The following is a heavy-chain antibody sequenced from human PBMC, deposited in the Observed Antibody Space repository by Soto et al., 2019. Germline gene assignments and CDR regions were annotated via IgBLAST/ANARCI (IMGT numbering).Heavy chain of an antibody. CDR3: ARALPMIVAGWFDP. D-gene: IGHD3-22*01. J-gene: IGHJ5*02. CDR1: GGSISSSSYY. CDR2: IYYSGST. Sequence: QLQLQESGPGLVKPSETLSLTCTVSGGSISSSSYYWGWIRQPPGKGLEWIGSIYYSGSTYYNPSLKSRVTISVDTSKNQFSLKLSSVTAADTAVYYCARALPMIVAGWFDPWGQGTLVTVSS. V-gene: IGHV4-39*01.